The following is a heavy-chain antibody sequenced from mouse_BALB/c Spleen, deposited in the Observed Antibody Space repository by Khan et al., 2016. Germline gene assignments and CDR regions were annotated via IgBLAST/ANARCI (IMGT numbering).Heavy chain of an antibody. CDR2: INTYTGEP. CDR1: GYTFTNYG. D-gene: IGHD2-3*01. Sequence: LVQSGPELKKPGETVKISCKASGYTFTNYGMNWVKQAPGKGLKWMGWINTYTGEPTYAEDFKGRFAFSLETSASTAYLQINNLKDEDTATYVCARRAYDGYWGFAYWGQGTLVTVSA. V-gene: IGHV9-3-1*01. J-gene: IGHJ3*01. CDR3: ARRAYDGYWGFAY.